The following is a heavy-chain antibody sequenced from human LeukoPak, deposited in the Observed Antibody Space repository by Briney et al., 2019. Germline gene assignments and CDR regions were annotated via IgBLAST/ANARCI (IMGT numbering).Heavy chain of an antibody. CDR1: GGTFSSYA. CDR3: ARGHRGYYDSSGYRNYFDY. D-gene: IGHD3-22*01. CDR2: IIPIFGTA. V-gene: IGHV1-69*13. J-gene: IGHJ4*02. Sequence: ASVKVSCKASGGTFSSYAISWVRQAPGQGLEWMGGIIPIFGTANYAQKFQGRVTITADESTSTAYMELSSLRSEDTAVYYCARGHRGYYDSSGYRNYFDYWGQGTLVTVSS.